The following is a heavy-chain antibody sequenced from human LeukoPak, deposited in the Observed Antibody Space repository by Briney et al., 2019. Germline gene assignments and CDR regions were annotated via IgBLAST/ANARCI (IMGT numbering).Heavy chain of an antibody. CDR2: ISYDGSNK. CDR3: AKGGEQQQLAFDY. J-gene: IGHJ4*02. V-gene: IGHV3-30*18. Sequence: PGRSLRLSCAASGFTFSSYGMHWVRQAPGKGLEWVAVISYDGSNKYYADSVKGRFTISRDNSKNTLYLQMNSLRAEDTAVYYCAKGGEQQQLAFDYWGQGTLVSVSS. D-gene: IGHD6-13*01. CDR1: GFTFSSYG.